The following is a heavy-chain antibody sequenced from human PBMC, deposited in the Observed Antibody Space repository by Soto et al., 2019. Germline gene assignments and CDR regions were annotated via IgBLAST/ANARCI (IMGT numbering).Heavy chain of an antibody. D-gene: IGHD6-6*01. CDR3: AQLNTLGHYFDY. CDR2: VYWNDDK. CDR1: GFSLSTSQVG. J-gene: IGHJ4*02. V-gene: IGHV2-5*01. Sequence: SGPTLVNPTQTLTLTSTFSGFSLSTSQVGVGWIRQPPGKALEWLAHVYWNDDKYYSLSLKSRLTISKDTSKSQVVLTMTNMDPVETATYYCAQLNTLGHYFDYWGQGARGTVAS.